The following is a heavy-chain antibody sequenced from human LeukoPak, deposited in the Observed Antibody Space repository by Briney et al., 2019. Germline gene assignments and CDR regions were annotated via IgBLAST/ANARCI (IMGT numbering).Heavy chain of an antibody. Sequence: PSETLSLTCTVSGGSISSYYWSWIRQPQGKGLEWIGYTYYSGSTNYNPSLKSRVTISVDTSKNQFSLKLSSVTAADTAVYYCAKEYGIRGGFDYWGQGTLVTVSS. CDR3: AKEYGIRGGFDY. J-gene: IGHJ4*02. V-gene: IGHV4-59*01. CDR2: TYYSGST. D-gene: IGHD3-10*01. CDR1: GGSISSYY.